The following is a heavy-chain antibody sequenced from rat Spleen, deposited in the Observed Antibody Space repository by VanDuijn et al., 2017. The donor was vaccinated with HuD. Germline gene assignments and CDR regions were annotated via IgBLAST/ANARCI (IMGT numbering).Heavy chain of an antibody. CDR2: ISTGGGNT. V-gene: IGHV5-25*01. Sequence: EVQLVESGGGLVQPGRSLKLSCAASGFTFSDYYMAWVRQAPKKGLEWVATISTGGGNTYYRDSVKGRFTISRDNAKNTLYLQMDSLRSEDTATYYCAKANSGYDYFDYWGQGVMVTVSS. J-gene: IGHJ2*01. D-gene: IGHD4-3*01. CDR1: GFTFSDYY. CDR3: AKANSGYDYFDY.